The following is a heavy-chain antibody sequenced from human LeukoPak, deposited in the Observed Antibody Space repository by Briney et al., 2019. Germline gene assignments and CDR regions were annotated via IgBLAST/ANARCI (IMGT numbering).Heavy chain of an antibody. Sequence: GGSLRLSCAASGFTFSDYYMSRIRQAPGKGLEWVSYISSSGSTIYYADSVEGRFTISRDNAKNSLYLQMNSLRAEDTAVYYCAGEAVSGYDYWGQGTLVTVSS. J-gene: IGHJ4*02. CDR2: ISSSGSTI. CDR3: AGEAVSGYDY. CDR1: GFTFSDYY. D-gene: IGHD6-25*01. V-gene: IGHV3-11*01.